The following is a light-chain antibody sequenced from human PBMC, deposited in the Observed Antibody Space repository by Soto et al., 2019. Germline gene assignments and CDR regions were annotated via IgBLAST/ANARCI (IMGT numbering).Light chain of an antibody. J-gene: IGLJ2*01. CDR3: QSYDPTLRTSL. CDR1: SSNIGSGS. Sequence: QSVLTQPPSASGTPGQRVTISCSGTSSNIGSGSVNWYQQLPGTAPKLLIYNNDQWPSGVPDRFSGSKSGTSASLDISGLQSEDEADYYCQSYDPTLRTSLFGGGTKLTVL. CDR2: NND. V-gene: IGLV1-44*01.